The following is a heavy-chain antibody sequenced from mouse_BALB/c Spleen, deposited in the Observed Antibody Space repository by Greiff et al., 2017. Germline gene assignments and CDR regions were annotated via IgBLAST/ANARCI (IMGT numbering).Heavy chain of an antibody. CDR1: GFTFSSFG. J-gene: IGHJ2*01. Sequence: DVHLVESGGGLVQPGGSRKLSCAASGFTFSSFGMHWVRQAPEKGLEWVAYISSGSSTIYYADTVKGRFTISRDNPKNTLFLQMTSLRSEDTAMYYCARSLYGSSGGFDYWGQGTTLTVSS. V-gene: IGHV5-17*02. CDR3: ARSLYGSSGGFDY. D-gene: IGHD1-1*01. CDR2: ISSGSSTI.